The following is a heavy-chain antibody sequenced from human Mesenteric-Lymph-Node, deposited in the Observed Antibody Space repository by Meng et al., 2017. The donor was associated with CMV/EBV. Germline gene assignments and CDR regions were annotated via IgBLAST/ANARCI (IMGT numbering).Heavy chain of an antibody. CDR1: GGSFSGYY. CDR3: ARGSSYDILTGYFDY. Sequence: QGQLHQWGRGLVKPSGTLSVTCAVYGGSFSGYYWNWIRQSPEKGLEWIGEINHGGSTTYNPSFTSRIIISVDTSTNQISLNMSSVTAADTAVYYCARGSSYDILTGYFDYWGQGALVTVSS. D-gene: IGHD3-9*01. CDR2: INHGGST. J-gene: IGHJ4*02. V-gene: IGHV4-34*01.